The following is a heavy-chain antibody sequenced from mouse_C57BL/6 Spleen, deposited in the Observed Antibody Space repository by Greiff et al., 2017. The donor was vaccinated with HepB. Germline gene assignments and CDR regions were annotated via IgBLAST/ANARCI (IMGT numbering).Heavy chain of an antibody. CDR3: ARDPDYYGSSYWYFDV. CDR1: GYSITSGYD. J-gene: IGHJ1*03. D-gene: IGHD1-1*01. CDR2: ISYSGST. Sequence: ESGPGMVKPSQSLSLTCTVPGYSITSGYDWHWIRHFPGNKLEWMGYISYSGSTNYNPSLKSRISISHDTSKNHFFLKLNSVTTEDTATYYCARDPDYYGSSYWYFDVWGTGTTVTVSS. V-gene: IGHV3-1*01.